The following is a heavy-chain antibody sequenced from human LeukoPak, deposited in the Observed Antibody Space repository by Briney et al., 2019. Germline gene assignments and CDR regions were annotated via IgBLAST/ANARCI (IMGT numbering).Heavy chain of an antibody. Sequence: GGSLRLSCAASGFSFTEYNFHWVRQTPGKGLEWVAVIWHDGSDEYYADSVKGRFTISRDNSKSLVYLQMDSLRDEDTAVYYCAGEVVRDVSGVDYTWLDPWGQGTLVFVSA. CDR2: IWHDGSDE. CDR1: GFSFTEYN. D-gene: IGHD2-8*01. J-gene: IGHJ5*02. V-gene: IGHV3-33*01. CDR3: AGEVVRDVSGVDYTWLDP.